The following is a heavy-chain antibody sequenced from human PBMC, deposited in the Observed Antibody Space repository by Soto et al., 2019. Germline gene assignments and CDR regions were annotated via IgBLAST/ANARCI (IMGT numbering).Heavy chain of an antibody. Sequence: ASETLSLTCTVSGASITFGGYSWSWIRQTPGKGLEWIGYINHLETTFYNPSFESRLTLSIDRAKNQFSLKLHSMSAADRAFYFCARGGWSDSFDYWGQGSLVTVS. CDR2: INHLETT. J-gene: IGHJ4*02. V-gene: IGHV4-30-2*01. CDR3: ARGGWSDSFDY. CDR1: GASITFGGYS.